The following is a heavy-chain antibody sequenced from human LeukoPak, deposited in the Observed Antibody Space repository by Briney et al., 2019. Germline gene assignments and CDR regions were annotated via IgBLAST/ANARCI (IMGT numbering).Heavy chain of an antibody. J-gene: IGHJ6*04. CDR2: INTNTGNP. Sequence: GASVKVSCKASGYTFTGYYMHWVRQAPGQGLEWMGWINTNTGNPTYAQGFTGRFVFSLDTSVSTAYLQISSLKAEDTAVYYCAREGFRVRGVLDVWGKGTTVTVSS. D-gene: IGHD3-10*01. CDR1: GYTFTGYY. CDR3: AREGFRVRGVLDV. V-gene: IGHV7-4-1*02.